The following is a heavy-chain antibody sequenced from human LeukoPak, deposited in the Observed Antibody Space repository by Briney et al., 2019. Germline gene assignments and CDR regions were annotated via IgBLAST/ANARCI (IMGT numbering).Heavy chain of an antibody. CDR1: GFTFNTYW. V-gene: IGHV3-74*01. J-gene: IGHJ4*02. Sequence: PGGSLRLSCAASGFTFNTYWMHWVRQVPGKGLVWVSGINSAGTYTRYADSVKGRFTISRDNAKNTVYLQMNSLRAEDTAVYFCARDLKIVDTPGADIDSWGQGTLVTVSS. CDR2: INSAGTYT. CDR3: ARDLKIVDTPGADIDS. D-gene: IGHD5-18*01.